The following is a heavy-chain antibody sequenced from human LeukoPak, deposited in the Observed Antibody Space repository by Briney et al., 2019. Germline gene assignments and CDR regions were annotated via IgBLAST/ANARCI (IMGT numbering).Heavy chain of an antibody. D-gene: IGHD1-7*01. CDR3: AKVAPYGNYLFHY. V-gene: IGHV3-23*01. CDR2: ISGSGGST. Sequence: GGSLRLSCAASGFIFSSYAMSWVRQAPGKGLEWVSGISGSGGSTNYADSVKGRFTIARDNSKNTLYLQMNSLGAEDTAVYYCAKVAPYGNYLFHYWGQGTRVTASS. CDR1: GFIFSSYA. J-gene: IGHJ4*02.